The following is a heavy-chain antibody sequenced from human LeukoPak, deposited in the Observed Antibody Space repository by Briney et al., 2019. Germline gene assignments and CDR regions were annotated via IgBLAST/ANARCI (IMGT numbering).Heavy chain of an antibody. Sequence: QPGGSLRLSCAASGFTFSSYWMSWVRQAPGKGLEWVSGISPSGDITYYTDSVRGRFTISRDNFKNTLSLQVNSLRAEDTAMYYCAKDDDWGRYKHWGQGTLVTVSS. J-gene: IGHJ1*01. V-gene: IGHV3-23*01. D-gene: IGHD3-16*01. CDR1: GFTFSSYW. CDR2: ISPSGDIT. CDR3: AKDDDWGRYKH.